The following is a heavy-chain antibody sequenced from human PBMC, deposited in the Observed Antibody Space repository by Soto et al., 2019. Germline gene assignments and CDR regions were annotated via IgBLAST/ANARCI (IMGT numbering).Heavy chain of an antibody. J-gene: IGHJ6*02. CDR2: ISYDGSNK. D-gene: IGHD6-19*01. CDR1: GFTFSSYG. V-gene: IGHV3-30*18. Sequence: QVQLVESGGGVVQPGRSLRLSCAASGFTFSSYGMHWVRQAPGKGLEWVAVISYDGSNKYYADSVKGRFTISRDNSKNTLYLQMNSLRAEDTAVYYSAKDHLIAVAGPAKGGMDVWGQGTTVTVSS. CDR3: AKDHLIAVAGPAKGGMDV.